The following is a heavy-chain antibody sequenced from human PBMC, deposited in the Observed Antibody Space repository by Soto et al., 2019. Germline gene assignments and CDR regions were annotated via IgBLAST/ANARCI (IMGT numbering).Heavy chain of an antibody. Sequence: SETLFLTCTVSGGSISSYYWSWIRQPPGKGLEWIGYIYYSGSTNYNPSLKSRVTISVDTSKNQFSLKLSSVTAADTAVYYCARLNILYRFGEEGFSYYYYGMDVWGQGTTVTVSS. CDR3: ARLNILYRFGEEGFSYYYYGMDV. D-gene: IGHD3-10*01. CDR1: GGSISSYY. V-gene: IGHV4-59*01. J-gene: IGHJ6*02. CDR2: IYYSGST.